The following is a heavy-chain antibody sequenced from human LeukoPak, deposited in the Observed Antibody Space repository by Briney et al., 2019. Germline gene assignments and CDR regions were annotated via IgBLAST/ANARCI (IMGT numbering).Heavy chain of an antibody. J-gene: IGHJ4*02. V-gene: IGHV1-2*02. CDR1: GYTFTGYY. D-gene: IGHD3-3*01. CDR3: GRGKRSITIFGVVDY. Sequence: ASVKVSCKASGYTFTGYYMHWVRQAPGQGLEWMGWINPNSGGTNYAQKFQGRVTMTRDTSISTAYMELSRLRSDEPAVYYWGRGKRSITIFGVVDYWGQGTLVTVSS. CDR2: INPNSGGT.